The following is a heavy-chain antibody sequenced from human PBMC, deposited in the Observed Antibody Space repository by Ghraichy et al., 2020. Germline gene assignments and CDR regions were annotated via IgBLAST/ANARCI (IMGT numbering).Heavy chain of an antibody. CDR2: ISYDGSNK. V-gene: IGHV3-30*18. CDR1: GFTFSSYG. Sequence: GGSLRLSCAASGFTFSSYGMHWVRQAPGKGLEWVAVISYDGSNKYYADSVKGRFTISRDNSKNTLYLQMNSLRAEDTAVYYCANDRVSRSSWRYYYYYYGMDVWGQGTTVTVSS. D-gene: IGHD6-13*01. J-gene: IGHJ6*02. CDR3: ANDRVSRSSWRYYYYYYGMDV.